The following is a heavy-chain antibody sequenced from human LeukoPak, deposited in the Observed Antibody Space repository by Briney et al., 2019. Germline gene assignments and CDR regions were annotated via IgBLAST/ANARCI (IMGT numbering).Heavy chain of an antibody. CDR3: ARGGYNYIDY. D-gene: IGHD5-24*01. J-gene: IGHJ4*02. V-gene: IGHV4-59*01. CDR2: IYYSGST. Sequence: SETLSLTCTVSGGSISNYYWSWIRQPPGKGLEWIAYIYYSGSTNYSPSLKSRVTISVDTSKNQFSLKLSSVTAADTAVYYCARGGYNYIDYWGQGTLVTVSS. CDR1: GGSISNYY.